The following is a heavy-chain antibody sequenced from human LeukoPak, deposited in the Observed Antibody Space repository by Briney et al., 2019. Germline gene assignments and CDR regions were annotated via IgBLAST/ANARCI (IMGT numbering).Heavy chain of an antibody. Sequence: GESLKISCKGSGYSFTSYWIGWVRQKSGKGLEWMGIIYPGDSDTRYSPSFQGQVTISADKSISTAYLQWSSLKASDTAMYYCVTRYQGSGYYFDYWGQGTLVTVSS. CDR3: VTRYQGSGYYFDY. CDR2: IYPGDSDT. V-gene: IGHV5-51*01. J-gene: IGHJ4*02. D-gene: IGHD1-26*01. CDR1: GYSFTSYW.